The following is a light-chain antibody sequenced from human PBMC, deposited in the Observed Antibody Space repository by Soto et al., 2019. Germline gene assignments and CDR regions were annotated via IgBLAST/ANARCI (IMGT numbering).Light chain of an antibody. V-gene: IGKV1-9*01. CDR1: QAITHN. CDR3: QQVKSYPRT. CDR2: EES. J-gene: IGKJ4*01. Sequence: DIHLTQSPSSLSASVGDRVTITCRASQAITHNLAWYQQKPGNPPKLLIYEESTLHSGVPSRFSGRKVGTQFILTIDSLQPEDFATYYCQQVKSYPRTFGGGTKVEIK.